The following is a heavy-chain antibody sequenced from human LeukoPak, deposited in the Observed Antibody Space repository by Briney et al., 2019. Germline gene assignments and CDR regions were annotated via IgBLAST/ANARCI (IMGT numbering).Heavy chain of an antibody. CDR3: AKTVGYSKHIFDY. Sequence: PGGSLRLSCAASGFTFSSYAMSWVRQAPGKGLEWVSAISGSGGSTYYADSVKGRFTISRDNSKNTLYLRMNSLRAEDTAVYYCAKTVGYSKHIFDYWGQGTLVTVSS. CDR2: ISGSGGST. V-gene: IGHV3-23*01. J-gene: IGHJ4*02. CDR1: GFTFSSYA. D-gene: IGHD3-22*01.